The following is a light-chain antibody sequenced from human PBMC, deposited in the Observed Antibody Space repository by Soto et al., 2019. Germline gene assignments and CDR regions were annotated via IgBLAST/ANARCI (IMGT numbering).Light chain of an antibody. V-gene: IGLV1-40*01. J-gene: IGLJ3*02. CDR1: SSNIGAGYD. Sequence: QSVLTQPPSVSGAPGQRVTISCTGSSSNIGAGYDVHWYQQLPGTAPKLLIYGNSNRPSGVPDRFSGSKSGTSASLAITGLQAEDEADYYCQSYDSSLSASWVFGGWTQLTVL. CDR2: GNS. CDR3: QSYDSSLSASWV.